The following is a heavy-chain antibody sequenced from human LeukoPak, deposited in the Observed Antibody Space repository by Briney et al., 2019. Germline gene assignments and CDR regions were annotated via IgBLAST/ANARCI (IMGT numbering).Heavy chain of an antibody. D-gene: IGHD3-22*01. Sequence: ASVKVSCKASGYSFTSYGITWVRQAPGQGLEWMGWISTYNGNTNYAQGLQDRVTMTTDTSTSTAYMELRSLRSDDTAVYYCARYYYDSSGYPWGTIGYYYYYYMDVWGKGTTVTISS. CDR1: GYSFTSYG. CDR2: ISTYNGNT. V-gene: IGHV1-18*01. J-gene: IGHJ6*03. CDR3: ARYYYDSSGYPWGTIGYYYYYYMDV.